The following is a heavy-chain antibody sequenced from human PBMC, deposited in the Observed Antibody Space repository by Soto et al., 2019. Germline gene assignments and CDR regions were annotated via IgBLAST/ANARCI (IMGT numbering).Heavy chain of an antibody. V-gene: IGHV4-34*01. J-gene: IGHJ4*02. Sequence: SETLSLTCAFYGGSFSGYYWSWIRQPPGKGLEWIGEINHSGSTNYNPSLKSRVTISVDTSKNQFSLKLSSVTAADTAVYYCARGRMVRGVCLDYWGQGTLVTVSS. CDR3: ARGRMVRGVCLDY. CDR2: INHSGST. CDR1: GGSFSGYY. D-gene: IGHD3-10*01.